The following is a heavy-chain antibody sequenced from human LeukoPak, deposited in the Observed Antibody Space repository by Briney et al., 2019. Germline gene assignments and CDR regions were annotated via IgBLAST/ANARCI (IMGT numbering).Heavy chain of an antibody. CDR1: GFTFSSSA. V-gene: IGHV3-23*01. D-gene: IGHD2-15*01. J-gene: IGHJ4*02. Sequence: GGSLRLSCAASGFTFSSSAMSWVRQAPGKGLEWVSAISNNGGYTYYADSVQDRFTISRDNSKSTLCLQMNSLRAEDTAVYYCAKQLGYCSDGSCYFPYWGQGTLVTVFS. CDR2: ISNNGGYT. CDR3: AKQLGYCSDGSCYFPY.